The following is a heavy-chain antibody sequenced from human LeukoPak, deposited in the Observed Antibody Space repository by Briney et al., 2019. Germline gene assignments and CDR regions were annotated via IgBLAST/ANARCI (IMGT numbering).Heavy chain of an antibody. V-gene: IGHV6-1*01. D-gene: IGHD3-16*01. CDR2: TYSRSKWYN. CDR3: ARSIWGGFDY. J-gene: IGHJ4*02. Sequence: SQTLSLTCAISGDSVSRNIATWNWIRQSPSRGLEWLGRTYSRSKWYNDYAVSVKSRITINPDTSKNQFSLQLISVTPEDTAIYYCARSIWGGFDYWGRGTLVTVSS. CDR1: GDSVSRNIAT.